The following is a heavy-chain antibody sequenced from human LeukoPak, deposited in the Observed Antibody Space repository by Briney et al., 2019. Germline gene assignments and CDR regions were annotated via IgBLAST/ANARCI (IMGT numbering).Heavy chain of an antibody. V-gene: IGHV3-7*01. J-gene: IGHJ4*02. CDR1: GFTFSSYW. CDR2: IKQDGSEK. D-gene: IGHD1-26*01. Sequence: GGSLRLSCAASGFTFSSYWMSWVRQAPGKGLEWVANIKQDGSEKYSADSVKGRFTISRDNSKNTLYLQMDSLRVEDTAVYYCAKDRSYSGYEPLDYWGQGTLVTVSS. CDR3: AKDRSYSGYEPLDY.